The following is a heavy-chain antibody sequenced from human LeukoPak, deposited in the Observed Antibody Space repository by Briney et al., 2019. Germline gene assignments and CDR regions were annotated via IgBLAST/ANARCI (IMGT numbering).Heavy chain of an antibody. J-gene: IGHJ4*02. CDR3: AKDYYGSGSYYTGPTDY. Sequence: GGSLRLSCAASGFTFSSYGMHWVRQAPGKGLEWVAVIWYDGSNKYYADSVKGRFTISRDNSKNTLYLQMNSLRAEDTAVYYCAKDYYGSGSYYTGPTDYWGQGTLVTVSS. V-gene: IGHV3-30*02. CDR2: IWYDGSNK. D-gene: IGHD3-10*01. CDR1: GFTFSSYG.